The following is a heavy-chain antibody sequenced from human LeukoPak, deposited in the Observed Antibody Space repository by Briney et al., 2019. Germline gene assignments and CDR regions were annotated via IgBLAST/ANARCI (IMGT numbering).Heavy chain of an antibody. Sequence: ASGPTMVNPTQTLTLTCTFSGFSLSTSGMCVSWIRQPPAKALEWLARIDWDDDKYYSTSLKTRLTISKDTSKNQVVLTMTNMDPVDTATYYCARTPGYYYYMDVWGKGTTVTVSS. CDR1: GFSLSTSGMC. CDR3: ARTPGYYYYMDV. CDR2: IDWDDDK. J-gene: IGHJ6*03. V-gene: IGHV2-70*11.